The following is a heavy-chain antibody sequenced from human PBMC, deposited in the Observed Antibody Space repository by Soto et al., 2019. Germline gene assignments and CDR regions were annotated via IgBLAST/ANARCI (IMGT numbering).Heavy chain of an antibody. J-gene: IGHJ4*02. CDR3: AKRSPYSSGWYSPIFDH. Sequence: PGGSLRLSCAASGFRFSDYAMSWVRQAPGKGLEWVSVISESGGSTHYADSVRGRFTVSRDNSKNSLSLRMNSLRDEDTAVYFCAKRSPYSSGWYSPIFDHWGKGA. CDR1: GFRFSDYA. D-gene: IGHD6-13*01. V-gene: IGHV3-23*01. CDR2: ISESGGST.